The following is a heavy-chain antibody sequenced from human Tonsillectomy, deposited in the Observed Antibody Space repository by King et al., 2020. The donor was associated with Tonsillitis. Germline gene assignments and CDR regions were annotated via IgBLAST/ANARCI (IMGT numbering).Heavy chain of an antibody. V-gene: IGHV4-38-2*01. CDR3: ATTYGPTLRYYFDY. CDR1: GYSISSGYY. Sequence: QLQESGPGLVKPSETLSLTCGVSGYSISSGYYWGWIRQPPGKGLEWIGNMFHSGSTHYNPSLKSRVTISVDTSKNQFSLKLSSVTAADPAVYYCATTYGPTLRYYFDYWGQGILVTVSS. CDR2: MFHSGST. J-gene: IGHJ4*02. D-gene: IGHD3-10*01.